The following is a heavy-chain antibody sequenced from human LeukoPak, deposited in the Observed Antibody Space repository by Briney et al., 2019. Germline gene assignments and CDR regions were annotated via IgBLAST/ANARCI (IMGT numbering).Heavy chain of an antibody. J-gene: IGHJ4*02. Sequence: GGSLRLSCAASGCTVSSNYMSWVRQPPGQGLEWVSSICSSSNFIFYTDSMKGRFTISRDNAKYSLFLQMNSLRADDTAVYYCARDLSGRDSSGYYRSFDCWGQGTLVTVSS. V-gene: IGHV3-21*01. CDR2: ICSSSNFI. CDR3: ARDLSGRDSSGYYRSFDC. D-gene: IGHD3-22*01. CDR1: GCTVSSNY.